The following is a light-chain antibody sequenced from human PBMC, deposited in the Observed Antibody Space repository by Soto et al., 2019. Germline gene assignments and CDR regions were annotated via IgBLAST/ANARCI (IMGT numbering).Light chain of an antibody. CDR2: EVS. Sequence: QSVLTQPASVSGSPGQSITISCTGTSSDVGSYNLVSWYQQHPGKAPKLMIFEVSKRPSGVSSRFSGSKSGNTASLTISGLQAEDEAEYYCCSYAGSSTLVFGGGTKVTVL. CDR3: CSYAGSSTLV. V-gene: IGLV2-23*02. CDR1: SSDVGSYNL. J-gene: IGLJ2*01.